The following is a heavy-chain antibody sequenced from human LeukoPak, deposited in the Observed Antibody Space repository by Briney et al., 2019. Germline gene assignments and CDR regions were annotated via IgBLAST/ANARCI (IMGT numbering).Heavy chain of an antibody. CDR2: INHSGST. Sequence: TSETLSLTCAVYGGSFSGYYWSWIRQPPGKGLEWIGEINHSGSTNYNPSLKSRVTISADTSKNQFSLKLSSVTAADTAVYYCARERRNNCSSTSCYTKFDYWGQGTLVTVSS. V-gene: IGHV4-34*01. CDR1: GGSFSGYY. J-gene: IGHJ4*02. D-gene: IGHD2-2*02. CDR3: ARERRNNCSSTSCYTKFDY.